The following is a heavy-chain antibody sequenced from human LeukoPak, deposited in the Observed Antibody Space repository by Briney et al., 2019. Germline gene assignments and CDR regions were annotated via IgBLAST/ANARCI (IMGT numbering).Heavy chain of an antibody. D-gene: IGHD4-17*01. CDR1: GFTFSSYG. CDR2: IRYDGSNK. CDR3: AKVGDDYGDYGDFDY. V-gene: IGHV3-30*02. J-gene: IGHJ4*02. Sequence: GGSLRLSCAASGFTFSSYGMHWVRQAPGKGLEWVAFIRYDGSNKYYADSVKGRFTISRDNSKNTLYLQMNSLRAEDTAVYYCAKVGDDYGDYGDFDYWGQGTLVTVSS.